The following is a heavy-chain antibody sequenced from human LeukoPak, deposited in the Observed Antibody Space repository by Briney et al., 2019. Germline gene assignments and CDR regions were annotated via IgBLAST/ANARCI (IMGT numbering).Heavy chain of an antibody. V-gene: IGHV1-18*01. CDR3: ATYCSSTSCYHYGMDV. CDR2: ISAYNGNT. Sequence: ASVKVSCKASGYTFTSYGISWVRRAPGQGLEWMGWISAYNGNTNYAQKLQGRVTMTTDTSTSTAYMELRSLRSDDTAVYYCATYCSSTSCYHYGMDVWGQGTTVTVSS. D-gene: IGHD2-2*01. J-gene: IGHJ6*02. CDR1: GYTFTSYG.